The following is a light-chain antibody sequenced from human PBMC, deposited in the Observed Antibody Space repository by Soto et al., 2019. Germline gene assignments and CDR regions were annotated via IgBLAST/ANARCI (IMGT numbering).Light chain of an antibody. CDR2: GAT. CDR1: QGISSY. V-gene: IGKV1-9*01. CDR3: QQLNSYPRT. J-gene: IGKJ1*01. Sequence: DLPLTQSPSFLSASVGDKVTITCRASQGISSYLAWYQQKPGKAPKLLIYGATTLQSGVPSRFSGSGSGTEFTLTISSLQPEDFATYYCQQLNSYPRTFGQGTKVEIK.